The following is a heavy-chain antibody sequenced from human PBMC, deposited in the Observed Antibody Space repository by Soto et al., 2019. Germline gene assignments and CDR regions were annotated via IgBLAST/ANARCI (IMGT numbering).Heavy chain of an antibody. D-gene: IGHD1-26*01. CDR3: ARAIGPRQSDAFDI. CDR2: ISYDGSNK. CDR1: GFTFSSYA. V-gene: IGHV3-30-3*01. J-gene: IGHJ3*02. Sequence: QVQLVESGGGVVQPGRSLRLSCAASGFTFSSYAMHWVRRAPGKGLEWVAVISYDGSNKYYADSVKGRFTISRDNSKNTLYLQMNSLRAEDTAVYYCARAIGPRQSDAFDIWGQGTMVTVSS.